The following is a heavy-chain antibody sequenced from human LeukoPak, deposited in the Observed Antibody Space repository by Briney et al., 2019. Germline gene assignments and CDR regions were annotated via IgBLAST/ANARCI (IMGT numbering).Heavy chain of an antibody. V-gene: IGHV3-23*01. J-gene: IGHJ4*02. CDR2: ISGSGGST. CDR1: GFTFSSNA. D-gene: IGHD3-16*01. CDR3: AKDDVRGSY. Sequence: GRSLRLSCAATGFTFSSNAMSWVRQAPGKGLEWVSAISGSGGSTYYADSVKGRFTISRDNSKNTLYLQMNSLRAEDTAVYYCAKDDVRGSYWGQGALVTVSS.